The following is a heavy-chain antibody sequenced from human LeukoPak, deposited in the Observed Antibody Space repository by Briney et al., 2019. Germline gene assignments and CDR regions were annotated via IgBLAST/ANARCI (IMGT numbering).Heavy chain of an antibody. D-gene: IGHD6-19*01. Sequence: SETLSLTCAVYGGSFSGYYWTWIRQPPGKGLEWIGEINHSGSTNYNPSLKSRVTISVDTSKNQFSLKLSFVTAADTAVYYCASGGWYRGYWGQGTLVTVSS. CDR1: GGSFSGYY. J-gene: IGHJ4*02. V-gene: IGHV4-34*01. CDR3: ASGGWYRGY. CDR2: INHSGST.